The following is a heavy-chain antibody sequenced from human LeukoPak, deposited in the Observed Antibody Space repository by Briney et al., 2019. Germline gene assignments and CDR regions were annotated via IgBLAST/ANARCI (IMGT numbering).Heavy chain of an antibody. V-gene: IGHV3-21*01. J-gene: IGHJ4*02. CDR1: GFTFSSYA. CDR3: ARGLHDYPDY. Sequence: PGGSLRLSCAASGFTFSSYAMNWVRQAPGKGLEWVSSISSSNTYIYYADSVKGRFTISRDNAKNSLYLQMNSLRAEDTAVNYCARGLHDYPDYWGQGTLVTVSS. CDR2: ISSSNTYI.